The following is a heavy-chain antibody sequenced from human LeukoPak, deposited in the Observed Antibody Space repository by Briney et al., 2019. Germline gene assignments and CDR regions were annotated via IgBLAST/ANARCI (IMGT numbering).Heavy chain of an antibody. J-gene: IGHJ4*02. Sequence: GGSLRLSCAASGFTFSDFFMSWMRQAPGKGLEWLSYISGSSTYTNYADPVQGRFTISRETAKSTRSLQMNSLRAEDTAVYYCARVIGGSGWFEEGSSPFFDYWGQGTLVTVSS. CDR2: ISGSSTYT. V-gene: IGHV3-11*05. CDR1: GFTFSDFF. CDR3: ARVIGGSGWFEEGSSPFFDY. D-gene: IGHD6-19*01.